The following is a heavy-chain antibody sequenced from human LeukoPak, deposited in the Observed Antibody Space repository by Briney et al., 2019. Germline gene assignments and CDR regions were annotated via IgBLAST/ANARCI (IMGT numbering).Heavy chain of an antibody. CDR2: IDPSDSYT. J-gene: IGHJ5*02. CDR1: GYCFTNYW. Sequence: GESLKISCKGSGYCFTNYWISWVRQMPGKGLEWMGKIDPSDSYTNYSPSFQGHVTISADKSISTTYLQWSSLKASDTAMYYCARGYCSGGSCNWFDPWGQGTLVTVSS. V-gene: IGHV5-10-1*01. CDR3: ARGYCSGGSCNWFDP. D-gene: IGHD2-15*01.